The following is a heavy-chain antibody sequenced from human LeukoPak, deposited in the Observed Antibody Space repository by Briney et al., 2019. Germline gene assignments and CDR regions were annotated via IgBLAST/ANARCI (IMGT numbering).Heavy chain of an antibody. CDR3: AGAYDYVWGSYRDDY. CDR2: IYYSGST. CDR1: GGSISSGDYY. V-gene: IGHV4-30-4*01. Sequence: SETLSLTCTVSGGSISSGDYYWSWIRQPPGKGLEWIGYIYYSGSTYYNPSLKSRVTISVDTSKNQFSLKLSSVTAADTAVYYCAGAYDYVWGSYRDDYWGQGTLVTVSS. D-gene: IGHD3-16*02. J-gene: IGHJ4*02.